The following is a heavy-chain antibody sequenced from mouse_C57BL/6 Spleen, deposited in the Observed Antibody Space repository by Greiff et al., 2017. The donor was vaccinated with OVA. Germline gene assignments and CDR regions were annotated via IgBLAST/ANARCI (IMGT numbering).Heavy chain of an antibody. J-gene: IGHJ1*03. D-gene: IGHD1-1*01. CDR1: GYTFTSYW. CDR3: ARRGYYGSSENWYFDV. CDR2: IHPNSGST. V-gene: IGHV1-64*01. Sequence: VQLQQSGAELVKPGASVKLSCKASGYTFTSYWMHWVKQRPGQGLEWIGMIHPNSGSTNYNEKFKSKATLTVDKSSSTAYMQLSSLTSEDSAVYYCARRGYYGSSENWYFDVWGTGTTVTVSS.